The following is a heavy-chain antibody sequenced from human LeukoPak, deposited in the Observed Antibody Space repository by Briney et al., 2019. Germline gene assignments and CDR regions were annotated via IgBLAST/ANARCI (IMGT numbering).Heavy chain of an antibody. D-gene: IGHD1-26*01. CDR3: ARENSGSYREFDY. CDR1: GGSISSYH. V-gene: IGHV4-4*07. J-gene: IGHJ4*02. Sequence: SETLSLTCTVSGGSISSYHWSWIRQPAGKGLEWIGRIYTSGSTNYNASLKSRVSMSVDTPKNQFSLKLSSVTAADTAVFYCARENSGSYREFDYWGQGTLVTVSS. CDR2: IYTSGST.